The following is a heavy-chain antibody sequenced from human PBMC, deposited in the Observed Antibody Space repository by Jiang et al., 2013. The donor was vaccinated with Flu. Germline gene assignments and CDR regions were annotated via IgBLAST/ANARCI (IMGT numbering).Heavy chain of an antibody. CDR2: IMPTLGIT. Sequence: SGAEVKKPGSSVKVSCKASGGSFNDYGISWVRQAPGQGLEWMGKIMPTLGITNYAQKFQGRVTISADKSTNTAYMDLSRLTSADTAMYYCASEHGGALPNWFDPWGQGTLVTVSS. CDR1: GGSFNDYG. V-gene: IGHV1-69*04. CDR3: ASEHGGALPNWFDP. D-gene: IGHD1-26*01. J-gene: IGHJ5*02.